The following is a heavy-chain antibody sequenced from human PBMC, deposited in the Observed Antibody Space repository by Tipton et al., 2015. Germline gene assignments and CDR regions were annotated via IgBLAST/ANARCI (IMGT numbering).Heavy chain of an antibody. CDR2: IQYSGST. CDR3: ACQDYDSLTRDYQTVDY. J-gene: IGHJ4*02. V-gene: IGHV4-59*08. CDR1: SDSISKYY. Sequence: TLSLTCSVSSDSISKYYWSWIRQPPGKELEWIGYIQYSGSTNYNPSLKSRVTISVDTSKTQFSLQLTSVTAADTAVYYCACQDYDSLTRDYQTVDYWGQGTLVTVSS. D-gene: IGHD3-9*01.